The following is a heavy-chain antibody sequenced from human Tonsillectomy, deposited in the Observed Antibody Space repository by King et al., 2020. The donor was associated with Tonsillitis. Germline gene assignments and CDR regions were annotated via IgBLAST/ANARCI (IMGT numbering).Heavy chain of an antibody. D-gene: IGHD4-17*01. Sequence: VQLVESGAEVKKPGASVKVSCKASGYTFTDYYIHWVRQAPGQGLEWMGWINPNSGDTNYAQKFQGRVTMTWDMSISTAYMELSRLRSDDTAVYFCARGSREYGDYVFDYWGQGSLVTVSS. J-gene: IGHJ4*02. CDR1: GYTFTDYY. V-gene: IGHV1-2*02. CDR2: INPNSGDT. CDR3: ARGSREYGDYVFDY.